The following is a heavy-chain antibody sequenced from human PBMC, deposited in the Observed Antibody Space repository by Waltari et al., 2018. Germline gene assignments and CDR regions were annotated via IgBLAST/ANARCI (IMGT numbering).Heavy chain of an antibody. CDR3: ARDPYYDFWSGVDY. Sequence: QLQLQESGPGLVKPSETLSLTCTVSGGSISSSSYYWGWIRQPPGKGLEWIGSIYYSGSTYYTPALKSRVTISVDTSKNQFSLKLSSVTAADTAVYYCARDPYYDFWSGVDYWGQGTLVTVSS. CDR2: IYYSGST. J-gene: IGHJ4*02. CDR1: GGSISSSSYY. D-gene: IGHD3-3*01. V-gene: IGHV4-39*07.